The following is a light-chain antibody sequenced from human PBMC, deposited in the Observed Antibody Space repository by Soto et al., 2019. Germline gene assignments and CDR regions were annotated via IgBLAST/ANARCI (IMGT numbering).Light chain of an antibody. J-gene: IGKJ1*01. CDR2: KAS. V-gene: IGKV1-5*03. CDR3: QQYNSYWT. CDR1: QSISSW. Sequence: DIQMTQSPSTLSASVGDRVTITCRASQSISSWLDWYQQKPGKAPKLLIYKASSLESGVPSRFSGIGSGTEFTLTISGLQPDDFATYSCQQYNSYWTFGQGTKVEIK.